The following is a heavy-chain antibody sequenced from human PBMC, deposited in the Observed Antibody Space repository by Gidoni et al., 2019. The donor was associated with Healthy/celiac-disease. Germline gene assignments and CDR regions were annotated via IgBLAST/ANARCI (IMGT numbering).Heavy chain of an antibody. D-gene: IGHD3-22*01. V-gene: IGHV4-34*01. CDR2: INHSGST. Sequence: GLEWIGEINHSGSTNYNPSLKSRVTISVDTSKNQFSLKLSSVTAADTAVYYCARLVNHYDSSGSIYYFDYWGQGTLVTVSS. CDR3: ARLVNHYDSSGSIYYFDY. J-gene: IGHJ4*02.